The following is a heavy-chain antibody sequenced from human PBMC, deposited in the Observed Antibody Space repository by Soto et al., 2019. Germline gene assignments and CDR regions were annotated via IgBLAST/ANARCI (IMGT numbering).Heavy chain of an antibody. CDR1: GFTFSSYG. V-gene: IGHV3-30*03. CDR3: ASGDVFLWFAKFEY. Sequence: GGSLRRSCSASGFTFSSYGMHWVRQAPGKGLEWVAVISYDGSNKYYADSVKGRFTISRDNSKNTLYLQMNSLRAEDTAVYYCASGDVFLWFAKFEYWGQGALVAVSS. J-gene: IGHJ4*02. CDR2: ISYDGSNK. D-gene: IGHD3-10*01.